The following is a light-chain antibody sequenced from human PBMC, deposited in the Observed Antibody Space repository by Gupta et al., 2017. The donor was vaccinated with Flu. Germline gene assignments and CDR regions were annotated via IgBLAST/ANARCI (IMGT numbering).Light chain of an antibody. CDR3: GTWEASLSV. CDR2: ENN. CDR1: ASNIKNNY. V-gene: IGLV1-51*02. Sequence: QSVLTQPPSVSAAPGQQVTISCSGSASNIKNNYVSWYQQLPGTATKVVIYENNKRPSGIPDRFSGSKAGTSATLVITGLQTGDEADYYCGTWEASLSVFGGGTKVTVL. J-gene: IGLJ2*01.